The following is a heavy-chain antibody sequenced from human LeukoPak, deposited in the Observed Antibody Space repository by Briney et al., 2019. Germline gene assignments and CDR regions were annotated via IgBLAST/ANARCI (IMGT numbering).Heavy chain of an antibody. CDR3: ARENYYYYYGMDV. Sequence: GSLRLSCAASGFTFSSYGMHWVRQAPGKGLEWVAVIWYDGSNKYYADSVKGRFTISRDNSKNTLYLQMNSLRAEDTAVYYCARENYYYYYGMDVWGQGTTVTVS. J-gene: IGHJ6*02. V-gene: IGHV3-33*01. CDR1: GFTFSSYG. CDR2: IWYDGSNK.